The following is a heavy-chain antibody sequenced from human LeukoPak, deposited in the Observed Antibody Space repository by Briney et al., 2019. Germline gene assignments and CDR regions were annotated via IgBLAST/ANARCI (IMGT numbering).Heavy chain of an antibody. CDR1: GGSISSYY. J-gene: IGHJ3*02. D-gene: IGHD3-3*01. V-gene: IGHV4-4*07. CDR2: IYTSGST. CDR3: ARCSPRSYDFWSGYYLDI. Sequence: SETLSLTCTVSGGSISSYYWSRIRQPAGKGLEWIGSIYTSGSTNYNPSLKSRVTMSVDTSKNQFSLKLSSVTAADTAVYYCARCSPRSYDFWSGYYLDIWGQGTMVTVSS.